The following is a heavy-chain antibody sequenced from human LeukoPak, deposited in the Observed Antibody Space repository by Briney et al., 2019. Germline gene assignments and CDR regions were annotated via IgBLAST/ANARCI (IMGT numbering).Heavy chain of an antibody. D-gene: IGHD1-7*01. V-gene: IGHV4-59*12. CDR2: IYYSGST. CDR3: ARKQTGTMYDV. Sequence: SETLSLTCTVSGGSISSYYWSWIRQPPGEGLEWIGYIYYSGSTNYNPSLKSRVTISVDTSKNQFSLRLYSVTAADTAVYYCARKQTGTMYDVWGQGTQVTVSS. CDR1: GGSISSYY. J-gene: IGHJ4*02.